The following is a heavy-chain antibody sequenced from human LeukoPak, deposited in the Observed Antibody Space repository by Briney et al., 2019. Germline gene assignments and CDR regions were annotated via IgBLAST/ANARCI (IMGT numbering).Heavy chain of an antibody. CDR3: ARDPGYSSGWYSYYFDY. J-gene: IGHJ4*02. Sequence: GGSLRLSCAVSGFSFSSSSMNWVRQAPGKGLEWVSSITSTSNYIYYADSVKGRFTISRDNAKNSLYLQMNSLRAEDTAVYYCARDPGYSSGWYSYYFDYWGQGTLVTVSS. CDR2: ITSTSNYI. CDR1: GFSFSSSS. D-gene: IGHD6-19*01. V-gene: IGHV3-21*01.